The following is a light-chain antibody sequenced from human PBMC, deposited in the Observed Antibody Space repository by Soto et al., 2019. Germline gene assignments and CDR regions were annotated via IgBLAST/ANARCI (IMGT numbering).Light chain of an antibody. V-gene: IGKV1-5*03. Sequence: DIQVTQSPSTLSASVGDRVTITCRASQPVGDSLAWFQQTPGKAPRLLIYKASTFQGGVPSRFNGSGSGTEFTLSISSLRPDDFGTYYCQQYNEYSKTFGQGTKVEI. CDR2: KAS. J-gene: IGKJ1*01. CDR3: QQYNEYSKT. CDR1: QPVGDS.